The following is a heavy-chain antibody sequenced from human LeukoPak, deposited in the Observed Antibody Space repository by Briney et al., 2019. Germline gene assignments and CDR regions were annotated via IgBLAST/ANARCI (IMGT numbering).Heavy chain of an antibody. CDR1: GFTLSNYW. CDR3: ARRYCSGGTCYFDY. Sequence: PGGSLRLSCAASGFTLSNYWTHWVRQARGKGLVWVSRINSEESLTTYADSVKGRFNIHRDNPKNTLYLQMNSLRAEDTAVYYCARRYCSGGTCYFDYWGQGTLVTVSS. J-gene: IGHJ4*02. D-gene: IGHD2-15*01. CDR2: INSEESLT. V-gene: IGHV3-74*03.